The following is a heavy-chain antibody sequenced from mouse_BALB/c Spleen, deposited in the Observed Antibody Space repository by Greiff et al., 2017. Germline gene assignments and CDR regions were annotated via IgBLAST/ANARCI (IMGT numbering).Heavy chain of an antibody. D-gene: IGHD1-1*02. CDR1: GFTFTDYY. CDR2: IRNKANGYTT. Sequence: EVKLVESGGGLVQPGGSLRLSCATSGFTFTDYYMSWVRQPPGKALEWLGFIRNKANGYTTEYSASVKGRFTISRDNSQSILYLQMNTLRAEDSATYYCARDIYGGNFDYWGQGTTLTVSS. J-gene: IGHJ2*01. V-gene: IGHV7-3*02. CDR3: ARDIYGGNFDY.